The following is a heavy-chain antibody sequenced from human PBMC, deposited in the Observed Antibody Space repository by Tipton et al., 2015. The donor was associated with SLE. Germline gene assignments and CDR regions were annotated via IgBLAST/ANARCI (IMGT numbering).Heavy chain of an antibody. CDR1: GGSISTYY. J-gene: IGHJ5*01. V-gene: IGHV4-59*01. CDR2: ISYTGST. D-gene: IGHD1-26*01. CDR3: ARVRHKPSRVGATTWFDS. Sequence: TLSLTCTVSGGSISTYYWSWIRQPPGKGLEWIGYISYTGSTNYNPSLKSRVAISIATSKNQFSLKLSSVTAADTAMYYCARVRHKPSRVGATTWFDSWGRGTLVTVSS.